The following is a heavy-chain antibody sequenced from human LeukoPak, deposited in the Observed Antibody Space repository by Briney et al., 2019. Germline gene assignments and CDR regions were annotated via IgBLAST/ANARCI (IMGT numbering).Heavy chain of an antibody. Sequence: PGGSLRLSCAASGFTFNNYAMNWVRQAPGKGLEWVSRISGSGARSYYADSVKGRLTISRDNSKNTLYLQMRSLRAEDTAVYYCASGDGLGDVSCFDYWGQGTLVTVSS. V-gene: IGHV3-23*01. CDR2: ISGSGARS. D-gene: IGHD3-16*01. J-gene: IGHJ4*02. CDR3: ASGDGLGDVSCFDY. CDR1: GFTFNNYA.